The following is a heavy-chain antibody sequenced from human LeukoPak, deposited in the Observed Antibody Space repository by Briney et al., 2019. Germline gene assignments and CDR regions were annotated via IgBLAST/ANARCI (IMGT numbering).Heavy chain of an antibody. CDR2: ISYDGSNK. Sequence: PGGSLRLSCAASGFTFSSYAMSWVRQAPGKGLEWVAVISYDGSNKYYADSVKGRFTISRDNSKNTLYLQMNSLRAEDTAVYYCAKDDLWFGEDGMDVWGQGTTVTVSS. V-gene: IGHV3-30*18. CDR3: AKDDLWFGEDGMDV. CDR1: GFTFSSYA. D-gene: IGHD3-10*01. J-gene: IGHJ6*02.